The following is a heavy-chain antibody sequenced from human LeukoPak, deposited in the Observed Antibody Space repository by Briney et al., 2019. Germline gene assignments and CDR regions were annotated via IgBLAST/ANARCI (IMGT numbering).Heavy chain of an antibody. Sequence: SVKVSCKASGGTFSIYAISWVRQAPGQGLEWMGGIIPIFGTANYAQKFQGRVTITTDESTSTAYMELSSLRSEDTAVYYCVPTDLTGSWGQGTLVTVSS. J-gene: IGHJ4*02. CDR2: IIPIFGTA. CDR3: VPTDLTGS. CDR1: GGTFSIYA. D-gene: IGHD1-14*01. V-gene: IGHV1-69*05.